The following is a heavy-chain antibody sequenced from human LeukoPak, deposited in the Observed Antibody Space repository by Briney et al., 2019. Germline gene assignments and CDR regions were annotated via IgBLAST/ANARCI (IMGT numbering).Heavy chain of an antibody. CDR1: GYTFTSYD. D-gene: IGHD3-10*01. J-gene: IGHJ4*02. CDR2: MNPNSGNT. CDR3: ASVGFGYYYGSGSYSN. V-gene: IGHV1-8*01. Sequence: ASVKVSCTASGYTFTSYDINWVRQATGQGLEWMGWMNPNSGNTGYAQKFQGRVTMTRNTSISTAYMELSSLRSEDTAVYYCASVGFGYYYGSGSYSNWGQGTLVTVSS.